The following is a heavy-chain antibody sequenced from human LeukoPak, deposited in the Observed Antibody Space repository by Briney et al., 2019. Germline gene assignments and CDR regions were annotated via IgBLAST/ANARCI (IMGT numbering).Heavy chain of an antibody. CDR2: IIPILGIA. CDR1: GGTFSSYA. CDR3: AGSSTRDLDY. J-gene: IGHJ4*02. D-gene: IGHD2-2*01. Sequence: GASVKVSCKASGGTFSSYAISWVRQAPGQGLEWMGRIIPILGIANYAQKFQGRVTFTADKSTSTAYMELSSLRSEDTAVYYCAGSSTRDLDYWGQGTLVTVSS. V-gene: IGHV1-69*04.